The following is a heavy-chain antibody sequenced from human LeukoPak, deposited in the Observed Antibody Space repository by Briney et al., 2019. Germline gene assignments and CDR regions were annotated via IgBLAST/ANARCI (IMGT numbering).Heavy chain of an antibody. V-gene: IGHV3-13*01. D-gene: IGHD6-19*01. CDR3: AKSIAVAFYS. CDR2: IGTVGDT. CDR1: GFTFSNSD. J-gene: IGHJ4*02. Sequence: GGSLRLSCAASGFTFSNSDMHWVRQAAGKGLEWVSAIGTVGDTYYPGSVKGRFTISRDNAKNSLYLQMNSLRAEDTAVYYCAKSIAVAFYSWGQGTLVTVSS.